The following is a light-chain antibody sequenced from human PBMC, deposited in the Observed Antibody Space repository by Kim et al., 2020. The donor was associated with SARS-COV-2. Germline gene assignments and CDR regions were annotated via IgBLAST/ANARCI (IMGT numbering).Light chain of an antibody. V-gene: IGKV3-20*01. CDR2: GAS. CDR3: QQYGSSPWT. CDR1: QGVSRRY. Sequence: PEARSTGTCRPCQGVSRRYLAWYQQKPCQAPRLLNYGASSRATGIPYRFSGSGSATGFTLTISRLEPEDFAVYYCQQYGSSPWTFGQGTKVDIK. J-gene: IGKJ1*01.